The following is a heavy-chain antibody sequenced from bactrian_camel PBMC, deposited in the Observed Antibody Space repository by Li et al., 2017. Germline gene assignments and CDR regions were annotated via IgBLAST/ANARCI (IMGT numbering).Heavy chain of an antibody. CDR1: GHSRGSNC. Sequence: HVQLVESGGGSVQAGGSLRLSCKVSGHSRGSNCVGWYRLPPGRAPAEREGIAAIRRDGGETWYAASVKGRFTISRDSAKNTVYLQMDMLKPEDSGMYYCAAARRDDRKTLAADVRDCLSPARASSDFTKWGQGTQVTVS. CDR3: AAARRDDRKTLAADVRDCLSPARASSDFTK. V-gene: IGHV3S45*01. D-gene: IGHD1*01. J-gene: IGHJ4*01. CDR2: IRRDGGET.